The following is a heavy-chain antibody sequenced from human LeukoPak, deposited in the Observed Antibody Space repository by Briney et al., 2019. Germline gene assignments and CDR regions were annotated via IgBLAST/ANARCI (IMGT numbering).Heavy chain of an antibody. D-gene: IGHD1-26*01. CDR1: GYTFTSYY. J-gene: IGHJ4*02. CDR3: ARDSGSYSGFDY. CDR2: INPSGGST. Sequence: ASVKVSCKASGYTFTSYYMHRVRQAPGQGLEWMGIINPSGGSTSYAQKFQGRVTMTRDTSISTAYMELSRLRSDDTAVYYCARDSGSYSGFDYWGQGTLVTVSS. V-gene: IGHV1-46*01.